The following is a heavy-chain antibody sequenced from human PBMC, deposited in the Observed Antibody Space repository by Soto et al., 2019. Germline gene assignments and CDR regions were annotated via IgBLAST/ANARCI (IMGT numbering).Heavy chain of an antibody. CDR2: INSDGSST. CDR1: GFTFSSYW. CDR3: ARDPSPSIWFGELYPFYMDV. V-gene: IGHV3-74*01. Sequence: GGSLRLSCAASGFTFSSYWMHWVRQAPGKGLVWVSRINSDGSSTSYADSVKGRFTISRDNAKNTLYLQMNSLRAEDTAVYYCARDPSPSIWFGELYPFYMDVWGKGTTVTVSS. J-gene: IGHJ6*03. D-gene: IGHD3-10*01.